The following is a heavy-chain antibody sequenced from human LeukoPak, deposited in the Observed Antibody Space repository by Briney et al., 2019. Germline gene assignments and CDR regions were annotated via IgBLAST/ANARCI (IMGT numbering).Heavy chain of an antibody. D-gene: IGHD6-19*01. Sequence: GESLKISCKGSGYRFTSYWIAWVRQMPGKGLEWMGIIYPGDSDTKYSPSFQGQVTISGDKSISTAYLQWSSLKASDTARYYCARVIEVAGGGDYWGQGTLVTVSS. CDR2: IYPGDSDT. J-gene: IGHJ4*02. V-gene: IGHV5-51*01. CDR3: ARVIEVAGGGDY. CDR1: GYRFTSYW.